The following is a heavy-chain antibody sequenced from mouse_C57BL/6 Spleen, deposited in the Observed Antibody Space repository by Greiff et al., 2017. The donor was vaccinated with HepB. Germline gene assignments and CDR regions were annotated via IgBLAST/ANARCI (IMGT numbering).Heavy chain of an antibody. J-gene: IGHJ2*01. V-gene: IGHV1-26*01. CDR3: ERKRGGSSFDY. D-gene: IGHD1-1*02. CDR2: INPNNGGT. CDR1: GYTFTDYY. Sequence: VQLQQSGPELVKPGASVKISCKASGYTFTDYYMNWVKQSHGKSLEWIGDINPNNGGTSYNQKFKGKATLTVDKSSSTAYMELRSLTSEDSAVYYCERKRGGSSFDYWGQGTTLTVSS.